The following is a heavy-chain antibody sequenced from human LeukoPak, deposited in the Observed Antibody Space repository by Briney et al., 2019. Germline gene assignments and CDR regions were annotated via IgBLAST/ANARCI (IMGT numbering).Heavy chain of an antibody. CDR2: IYSGGST. CDR1: GFTVSSNY. CDR3: ATHYDILTRGGFDI. V-gene: IGHV3-53*01. D-gene: IGHD3-9*01. J-gene: IGHJ3*02. Sequence: PGGSLRLSCAASGFTVSSNYMSWVRQAPGKGLEWVSVIYSGGSTYYADSVKGRFTISRDNSKNTLYLQMNSLRAEDTAVYYCATHYDILTRGGFDIWGQGTMVTVSS.